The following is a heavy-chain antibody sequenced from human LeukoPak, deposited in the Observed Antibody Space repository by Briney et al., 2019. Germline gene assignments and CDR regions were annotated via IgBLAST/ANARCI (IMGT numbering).Heavy chain of an antibody. D-gene: IGHD3-22*01. CDR2: IYYSGST. CDR3: ARVVQSTDSSGFYLPEYFQH. J-gene: IGHJ1*01. V-gene: IGHV4-59*01. Sequence: SETLSLTCTVSGGSISSYYWSWIRQPPGKGLEWIGYIYYSGSTNYNPSLKSRVTISVETSKNEFSLKLRSVTAADTAVYYCARVVQSTDSSGFYLPEYFQHWGQGTLVTVSS. CDR1: GGSISSYY.